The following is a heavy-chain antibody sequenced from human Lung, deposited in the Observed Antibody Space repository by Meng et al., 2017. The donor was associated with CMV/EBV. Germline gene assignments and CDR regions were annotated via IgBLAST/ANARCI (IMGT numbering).Heavy chain of an antibody. CDR1: GYTFTDYY. J-gene: IGHJ4*02. Sequence: ASVKVSCKASGYTFTDYYIHRMRQAPGQGLEWMGWINPNSGGTNYAQKFQGRVTMTTDTSIRTIYMELNRLTSDDTAKFYCARDVGTGAAGYWGQGTLVTVSS. CDR2: INPNSGGT. CDR3: ARDVGTGAAGY. V-gene: IGHV1-2*02. D-gene: IGHD1-1*01.